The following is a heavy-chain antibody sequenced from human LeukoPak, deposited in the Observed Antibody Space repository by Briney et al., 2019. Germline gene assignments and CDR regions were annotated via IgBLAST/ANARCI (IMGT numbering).Heavy chain of an antibody. V-gene: IGHV4-38-2*02. J-gene: IGHJ4*02. CDR1: GYSISSGYY. D-gene: IGHD1-26*01. CDR3: VRGLRVGATIFDY. CDR2: IYHSGST. Sequence: SETLSLTCTVSGYSISSGYYWGWIRQPPGKGLEWIGSIYHSGSTYYNPSLKSRVTISVDTSKNQFSLKLSSVTAADTAVYYCVRGLRVGATIFDYWGQGTLVTVSS.